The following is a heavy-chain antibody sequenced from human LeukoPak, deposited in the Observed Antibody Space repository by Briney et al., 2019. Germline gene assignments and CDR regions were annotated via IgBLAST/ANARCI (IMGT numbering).Heavy chain of an antibody. CDR3: ARELYYYDSSGLY. J-gene: IGHJ4*02. D-gene: IGHD3-22*01. CDR2: ISSSSSYI. V-gene: IGHV3-21*01. CDR1: GSTFSSCS. Sequence: GGSLRLSCAASGSTFSSCSMNWVRQAPGKGLEWVSSISSSSSYIYYADSVKGRFTISRDNAKNSLYLQMNSLRAEDTAVYYCARELYYYDSSGLYWGQGTLVTVSS.